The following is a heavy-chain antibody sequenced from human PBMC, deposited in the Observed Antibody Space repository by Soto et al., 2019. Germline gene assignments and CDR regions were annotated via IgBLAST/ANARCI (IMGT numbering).Heavy chain of an antibody. Sequence: ASVKVSCKASGGTFSSYAISWVRQAPGQGLEWMGGIIPIFGTANYAQKFQGRVTITADESTSTAYMELSSLRSEDTAVYYCARVLPDIAVAGYYYYYGMDVWGQGTTVTVSS. CDR3: ARVLPDIAVAGYYYYYGMDV. D-gene: IGHD6-19*01. V-gene: IGHV1-69*13. CDR1: GGTFSSYA. CDR2: IIPIFGTA. J-gene: IGHJ6*02.